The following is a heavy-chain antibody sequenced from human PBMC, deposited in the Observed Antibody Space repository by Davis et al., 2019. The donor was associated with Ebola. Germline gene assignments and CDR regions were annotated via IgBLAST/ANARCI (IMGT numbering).Heavy chain of an antibody. D-gene: IGHD2-15*01. V-gene: IGHV3-48*01. CDR2: ISSSSSTI. CDR3: AKSHCSGGSCPYYFDF. CDR1: GFTFSSYA. J-gene: IGHJ4*02. Sequence: GESLKISCAASGFTFSSYAMSWVRQAPGKGLEWVSYISSSSSTIYYADSVKGRFTISRQNAKNSVYLQMNSLRAGDTAVYYCAKSHCSGGSCPYYFDFWGQGTQVTVSS.